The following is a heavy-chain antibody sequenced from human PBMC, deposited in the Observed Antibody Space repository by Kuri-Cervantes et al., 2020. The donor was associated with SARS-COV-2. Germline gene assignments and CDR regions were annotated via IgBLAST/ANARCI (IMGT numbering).Heavy chain of an antibody. J-gene: IGHJ4*02. Sequence: SETLSLTCGVYGGSFSNFHWNWVRQPPGKGLEWIGSLYYSGSTHYNPSLKSRVTISIDTSKNQFSLRLSSVTAADTAVYYCVRHPPIAVADYYFDYWGQGALVTVSS. CDR3: VRHPPIAVADYYFDY. V-gene: IGHV4-34*01. CDR2: LYYSGST. CDR1: GGSFSNFH. D-gene: IGHD6-19*01.